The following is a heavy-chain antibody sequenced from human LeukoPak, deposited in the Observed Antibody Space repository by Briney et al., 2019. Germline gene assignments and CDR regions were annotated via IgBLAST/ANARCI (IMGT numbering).Heavy chain of an antibody. V-gene: IGHV4-61*01. CDR3: ARDPSGYFNY. CDR2: IYDSGST. Sequence: SETLSLTCTVSGGSVSSGSYYWSWIRQPPGKGLEWIGYIYDSGSTNYNPSLKSRVTISVDTSQNQFSLKLSSVTAADTAVYYCARDPSGYFNYWGQGTLVTVSS. J-gene: IGHJ4*02. CDR1: GGSVSSGSYY. D-gene: IGHD3-22*01.